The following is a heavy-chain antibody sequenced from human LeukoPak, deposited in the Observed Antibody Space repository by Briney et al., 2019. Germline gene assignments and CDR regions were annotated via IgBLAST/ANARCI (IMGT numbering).Heavy chain of an antibody. CDR3: ASVRAAFWSGYDYYYGMDV. J-gene: IGHJ6*02. CDR1: GSTFSSYA. Sequence: GGSLRLSCAASGSTFSSYAMHWVRQAPGKGLEWVAVISYDGSNKYYADSVKGRFTISRDNSKNTLYLQMNSLRAEDTAVYYCASVRAAFWSGYDYYYGMDVWGQGTTVTVSS. CDR2: ISYDGSNK. D-gene: IGHD3-3*01. V-gene: IGHV3-30-3*01.